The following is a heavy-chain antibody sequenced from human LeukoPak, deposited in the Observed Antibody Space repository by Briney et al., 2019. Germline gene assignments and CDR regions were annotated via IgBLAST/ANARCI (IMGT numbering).Heavy chain of an antibody. CDR2: ISAYNGNT. CDR1: GYTFTSYG. Sequence: ASVKVSCKASGYTFTSYGISWVRQAPGQGLEWMGWISAYNGNTNYAQKLQGRVIMTTDTSMSTAYMELRSLRSDDTAVYYCASLTFVGATISYYYGMDVWGQGTTVTVSS. V-gene: IGHV1-18*01. D-gene: IGHD1-26*01. J-gene: IGHJ6*02. CDR3: ASLTFVGATISYYYGMDV.